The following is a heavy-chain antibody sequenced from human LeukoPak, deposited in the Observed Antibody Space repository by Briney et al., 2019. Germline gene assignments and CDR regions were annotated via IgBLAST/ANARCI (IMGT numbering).Heavy chain of an antibody. Sequence: GGSLRLSCAASGFTFSSYGMHWVRQAPGMGLEWVAFIRYDGSNKYYADSVKGRFTISRDNSKNTLYLQMNSLRAEDTAVYYCAKDRQWLEYYFDYWGQGTLVTVSS. CDR3: AKDRQWLEYYFDY. J-gene: IGHJ4*02. V-gene: IGHV3-30*02. CDR2: IRYDGSNK. D-gene: IGHD6-19*01. CDR1: GFTFSSYG.